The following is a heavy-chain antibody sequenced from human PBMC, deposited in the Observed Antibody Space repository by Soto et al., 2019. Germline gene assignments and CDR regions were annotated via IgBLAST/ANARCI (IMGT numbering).Heavy chain of an antibody. CDR1: GFTFSSYA. Sequence: QVQLVESGGGVVQPGRSLRLSCAASGFTFSSYAMHWVRQSPGKGLEWVAVISYDGSNKYYADSVKGRFTISRDNSKNTLYLQMNCLRAEDTAVYYCAREQLVCALDIWGQGTMVTVSS. CDR2: ISYDGSNK. J-gene: IGHJ3*02. CDR3: AREQLVCALDI. V-gene: IGHV3-30-3*01. D-gene: IGHD6-13*01.